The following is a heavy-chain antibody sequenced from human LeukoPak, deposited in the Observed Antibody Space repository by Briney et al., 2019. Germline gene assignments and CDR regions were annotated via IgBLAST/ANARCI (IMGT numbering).Heavy chain of an antibody. CDR2: IYYSGST. CDR3: ARDLAPMIQLGHLDV. J-gene: IGHJ6*04. D-gene: IGHD3-22*01. CDR1: GGSISSYY. Sequence: SETLSLTCTVSGGSISSYYWTWIRQPPGKGLEWIGYIYYSGSTNYNPSLKSRVTISVDTSKNQFSLKLNSVTAADTAVYYCARDLAPMIQLGHLDVWGKGTTVTVSS. V-gene: IGHV4-59*12.